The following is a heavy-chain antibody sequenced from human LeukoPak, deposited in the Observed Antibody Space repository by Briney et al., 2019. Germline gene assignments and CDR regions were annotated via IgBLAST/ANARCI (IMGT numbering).Heavy chain of an antibody. J-gene: IGHJ4*02. CDR1: GGSISSSSYY. V-gene: IGHV4-39*07. CDR3: ARDRRDSSSWYYFDY. D-gene: IGHD6-13*01. Sequence: PSETLSLTCTVSGGSISSSSYYWGWIRQPPGKGLEWIGSIYYSGSTYYNPSLKSRVTISVDTSKNQFSLKLSSVTAADTAVYYCARDRRDSSSWYYFDYWGQGTLVTVSS. CDR2: IYYSGST.